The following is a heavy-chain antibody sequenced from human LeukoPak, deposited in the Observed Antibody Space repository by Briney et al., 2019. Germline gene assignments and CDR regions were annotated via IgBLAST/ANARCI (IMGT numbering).Heavy chain of an antibody. CDR1: GGSFSGYY. CDR3: ARCAFYDSSGYYYD. V-gene: IGHV4-34*01. D-gene: IGHD3-22*01. CDR2: INHSGST. Sequence: SETLSLTCAVYGGSFSGYYWSWIRQPPGKGLEWIGEINHSGSTNYNPSLKSRVTISVDTSKNQFSLKLSSVTAADTAVYYCARCAFYDSSGYYYDWGQGTLVTVSS. J-gene: IGHJ4*02.